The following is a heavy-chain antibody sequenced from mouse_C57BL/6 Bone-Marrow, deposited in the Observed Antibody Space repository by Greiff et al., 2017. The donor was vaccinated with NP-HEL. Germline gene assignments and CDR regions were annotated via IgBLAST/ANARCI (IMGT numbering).Heavy chain of an antibody. V-gene: IGHV1-22*01. Sequence: VQLQQSGPELVKPGASVKMSCKASGYTFTDYNMHWVKQSHGKSLEWIGYINPNNGGTSYNQKFKGKATLTVNKSSSTAYMELRSLTSEDSAVYYCARGYYYGSSYDWYFDVWGTGTTVTVSS. CDR2: INPNNGGT. CDR1: GYTFTDYN. J-gene: IGHJ1*03. CDR3: ARGYYYGSSYDWYFDV. D-gene: IGHD1-1*01.